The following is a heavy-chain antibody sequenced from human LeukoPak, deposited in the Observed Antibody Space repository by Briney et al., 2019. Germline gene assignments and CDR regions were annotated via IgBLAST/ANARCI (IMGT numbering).Heavy chain of an antibody. CDR1: GGSISRSSDY. Sequence: SEILSLTCSVSGGSISRSSDYWGWIRQSPGEGLEWIGTIYYAGSTYYNPSLKSRVTISMDTSKNQFSLNLSSVTAADTAVYYCTRDSQLEWFYSWGQGTLVTVSS. CDR3: TRDSQLEWFYS. CDR2: IYYAGST. J-gene: IGHJ5*01. D-gene: IGHD5-24*01. V-gene: IGHV4-39*07.